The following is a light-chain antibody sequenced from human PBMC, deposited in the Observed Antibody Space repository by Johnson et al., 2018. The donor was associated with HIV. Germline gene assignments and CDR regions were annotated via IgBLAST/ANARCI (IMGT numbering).Light chain of an antibody. CDR3: GTWDSSLSALNYV. V-gene: IGLV1-51*02. Sequence: QSVLTQPPSVSAAPGQKVTISCSGSSSNIGNNYVSWYQQLPGTAPKLLIYENNKRPSGIPDRFSGSKSGTSATLVITGLQTGDEADYYCGTWDSSLSALNYVFGTVTKVTVL. CDR2: ENN. J-gene: IGLJ1*01. CDR1: SSNIGNNY.